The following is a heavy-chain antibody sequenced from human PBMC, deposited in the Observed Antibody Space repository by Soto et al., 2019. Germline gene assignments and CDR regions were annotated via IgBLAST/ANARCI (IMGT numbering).Heavy chain of an antibody. CDR1: GFTFSSYS. J-gene: IGHJ5*02. CDR3: ARHPERIAKIGWFDP. Sequence: EVQLVESGGGLVQPGGSLRLSCAASGFTFSSYSMNWVRQAPGKGLEWVSYISSSSSTIYYADSVKGRFTISRDNAKNSLYLQMNSLGAEDTAVYYCARHPERIAKIGWFDPWGQGTLVTVSS. D-gene: IGHD6-13*01. V-gene: IGHV3-48*01. CDR2: ISSSSSTI.